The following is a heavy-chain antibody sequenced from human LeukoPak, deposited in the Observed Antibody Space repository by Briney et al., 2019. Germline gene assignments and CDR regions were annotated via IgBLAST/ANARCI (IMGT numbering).Heavy chain of an antibody. V-gene: IGHV4-39*01. CDR2: IYYSGST. J-gene: IGHJ4*02. D-gene: IGHD6-6*01. CDR3: ARGEYSSSPRNY. Sequence: SETLSLTCTVSGGSISSSSYYWGWIRQPPGKGLEWIGSIYYSGSTYYNPSLKSRVTISVDTSKNQFSLKLSSVTAADTAVYYCARGEYSSSPRNYWGQGTLVTVSS. CDR1: GGSISSSSYY.